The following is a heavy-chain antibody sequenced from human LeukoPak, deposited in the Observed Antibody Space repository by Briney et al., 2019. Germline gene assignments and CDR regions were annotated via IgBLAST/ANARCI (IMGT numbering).Heavy chain of an antibody. CDR2: ISGSGGST. D-gene: IGHD3-16*01. CDR3: AKSGGTPYYYYYGMDV. J-gene: IGHJ6*02. CDR1: GFTFSSYA. Sequence: GGSLRLSCAASGFTFSSYAMSWVRQAPGKGLEWVSAISGSGGSTYYVDSVKGRFTISRDNSKNTLYLQMNSLRAEDTAVYYCAKSGGTPYYYYYGMDVWGQGTTVTVSS. V-gene: IGHV3-23*01.